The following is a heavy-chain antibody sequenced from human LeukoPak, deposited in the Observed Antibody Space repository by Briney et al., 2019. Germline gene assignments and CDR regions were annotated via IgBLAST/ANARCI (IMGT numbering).Heavy chain of an antibody. CDR1: GFTFSSYS. J-gene: IGHJ5*02. CDR2: ISSSSSYI. V-gene: IGHV3-21*04. CDR3: AKDGP. Sequence: PGGSLRLSCAASGFTFSSYSMNWVRQAPGKGLEWVSSISSSSSYIYYSDSVKGRFTISRDNSKNTLYLQMNSLRAEGTAVYYCAKDGPWGQGTLVTVSS.